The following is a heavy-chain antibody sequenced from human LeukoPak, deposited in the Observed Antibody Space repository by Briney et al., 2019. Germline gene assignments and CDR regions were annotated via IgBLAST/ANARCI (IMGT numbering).Heavy chain of an antibody. CDR2: IIPIFGTA. CDR1: GGTFSSYA. Sequence: SVKVSCRASGGTFSSYAISWVRQAPGQGLEWMGGIIPIFGTANYAQKFQGRVTITADESTSTAYMELSSLRSEDTAVYYCARGEGFPFSQAIDYRGQGTLVTVSS. J-gene: IGHJ4*02. D-gene: IGHD3-16*01. CDR3: ARGEGFPFSQAIDY. V-gene: IGHV1-69*01.